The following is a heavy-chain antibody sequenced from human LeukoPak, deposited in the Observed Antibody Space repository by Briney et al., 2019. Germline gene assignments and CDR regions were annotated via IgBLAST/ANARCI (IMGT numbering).Heavy chain of an antibody. D-gene: IGHD5-24*01. Sequence: TPSETLSLTCTVSGGSISSSSYYWGWIRQPPGKGLEWIGSIYYSGSTYYNPSLKSRVTISVDTSKNQFSLNLSSVTAADTAIYYCTGLRCSTRWGWFDPWGQGILVTVSS. CDR3: TGLRCSTRWGWFDP. V-gene: IGHV4-39*01. CDR1: GGSISSSSYY. J-gene: IGHJ5*02. CDR2: IYYSGST.